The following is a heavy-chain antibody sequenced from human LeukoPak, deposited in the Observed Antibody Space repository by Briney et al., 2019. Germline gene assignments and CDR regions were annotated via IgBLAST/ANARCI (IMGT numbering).Heavy chain of an antibody. CDR1: GFTFSSYA. CDR3: ARVAAAGTGFVEGFDY. Sequence: GGSLRLSCAASGFTFSSYAMHWVRQAPGKGLEWVAVISYDGSNKYYADSVKGRFTISRDNSKNTLYLQMNSLRAEDTAVYYCARVAAAGTGFVEGFDYWGQGTLVTVSS. V-gene: IGHV3-30*04. CDR2: ISYDGSNK. J-gene: IGHJ4*02. D-gene: IGHD6-13*01.